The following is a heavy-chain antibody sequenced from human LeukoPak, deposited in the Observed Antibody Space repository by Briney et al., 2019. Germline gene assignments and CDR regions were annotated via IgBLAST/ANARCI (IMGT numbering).Heavy chain of an antibody. V-gene: IGHV3-21*01. CDR1: GFTFRSYT. CDR3: ARSYGTVPNFDY. Sequence: GGSLRLSCAASGFTFRSYTLNWVRQAPGKGLEWVSSISSRSNYIYHADSVKGRFTISRDNAKNSLYLQMNSLRAEDTAIYYCARSYGTVPNFDYWGQGTLVTVSS. D-gene: IGHD1-26*01. J-gene: IGHJ4*02. CDR2: ISSRSNYI.